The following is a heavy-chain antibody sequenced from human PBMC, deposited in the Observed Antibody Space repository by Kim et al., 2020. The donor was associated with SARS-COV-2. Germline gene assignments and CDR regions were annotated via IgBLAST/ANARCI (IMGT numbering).Heavy chain of an antibody. J-gene: IGHJ3*02. V-gene: IGHV4-34*13. CDR3: ARGWVVPAAIRWAFDI. Sequence: SLKSRVTISVDTSKNQFSLKLSSVTAADTAVYYCARGWVVPAAIRWAFDIWGQGTMVTVSS. D-gene: IGHD2-2*01.